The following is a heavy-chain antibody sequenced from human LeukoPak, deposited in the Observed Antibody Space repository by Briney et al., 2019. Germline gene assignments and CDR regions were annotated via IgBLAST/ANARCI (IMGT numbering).Heavy chain of an antibody. CDR1: GFAFSSWT. CDR2: ISSGGTST. Sequence: GGSLRLPCAASGFAFSSWTMSWVRQAPGKGPEWVSAISSGGTSTWYGESVKGRFTISRDNSKNTLYLQMNNLRAEDTAVYYCAKGGCRGTCNPLAYWGQGALVTVSP. CDR3: AKGGCRGTCNPLAY. V-gene: IGHV3-23*01. D-gene: IGHD2-15*01. J-gene: IGHJ4*02.